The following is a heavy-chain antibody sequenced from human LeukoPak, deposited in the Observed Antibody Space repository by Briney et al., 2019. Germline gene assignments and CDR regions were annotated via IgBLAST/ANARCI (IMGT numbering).Heavy chain of an antibody. CDR1: GFTFDDYA. CDR3: AKDLRWLQSSSFDY. D-gene: IGHD5-24*01. CDR2: ISWNSGSI. J-gene: IGHJ4*02. Sequence: GRSLRLSCAASGFTFDDYAMHWVRQAPGKGLEWVSGISWNSGSIDYADSVKGRFTISRDNTKNSLYLQMNSLRAEDTALYYCAKDLRWLQSSSFDYWGQGTLVTVSS. V-gene: IGHV3-9*01.